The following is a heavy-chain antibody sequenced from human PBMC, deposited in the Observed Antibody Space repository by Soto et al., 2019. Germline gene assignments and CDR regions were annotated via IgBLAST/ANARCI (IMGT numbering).Heavy chain of an antibody. CDR3: ARAPEQWLAPYYFDY. V-gene: IGHV1-69*13. CDR1: GSTFSSYA. D-gene: IGHD6-19*01. CDR2: IIPIFGTA. Sequence: SVKVSCKASGSTFSSYAISWVRQAPGQGLEWMGGIIPIFGTANYAQKFQGRVTITADESTSTAYMELSSLRSEDTAVYYCARAPEQWLAPYYFDYWGQGTLVTVSS. J-gene: IGHJ4*02.